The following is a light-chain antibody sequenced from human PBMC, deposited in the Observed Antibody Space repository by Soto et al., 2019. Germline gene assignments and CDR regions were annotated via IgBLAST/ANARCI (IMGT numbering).Light chain of an antibody. J-gene: IGKJ1*01. Sequence: EIVLTQSPATLSLSPGERATISCRASQSVSSYLAWYQQKPGQAPRLLIYDASNRATGIPARFSGSGSGTDFTLTISSLEPEDFAVYYCQQRSNCPWTFGQGTKVDIK. CDR2: DAS. CDR1: QSVSSY. CDR3: QQRSNCPWT. V-gene: IGKV3-11*01.